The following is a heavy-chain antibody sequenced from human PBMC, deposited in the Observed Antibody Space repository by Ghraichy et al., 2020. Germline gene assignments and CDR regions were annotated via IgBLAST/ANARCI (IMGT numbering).Heavy chain of an antibody. V-gene: IGHV4-39*07. CDR3: ARHMRFTAYYFDY. J-gene: IGHJ4*02. D-gene: IGHD2-21*01. CDR2: IYYSGST. CDR1: GGSISSSSYY. Sequence: SETLSLTCTVSGGSISSSSYYWGWIRQPPGKGLEWIGSIYYSGSTYYNPSLKSRVTISVDTSKNQFSLKLSSVTAADTAVYYCARHMRFTAYYFDYWGQGTLVTVSS.